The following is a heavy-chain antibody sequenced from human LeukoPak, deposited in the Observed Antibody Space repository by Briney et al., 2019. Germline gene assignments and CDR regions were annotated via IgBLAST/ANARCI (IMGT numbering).Heavy chain of an antibody. CDR1: GFTFSTYG. D-gene: IGHD3-10*01. CDR2: IQYDGSNK. Sequence: GGSLRLSCAASGFTFSTYGMTWVRQAPGKGLDWVAFIQYDGSNKYYADSVKGRFTISRDNSRNTLYLQMNSLRAEDAAVYYCAKVPILLLFGGDYWGQGTLVTVSS. V-gene: IGHV3-30*02. CDR3: AKVPILLLFGGDY. J-gene: IGHJ4*02.